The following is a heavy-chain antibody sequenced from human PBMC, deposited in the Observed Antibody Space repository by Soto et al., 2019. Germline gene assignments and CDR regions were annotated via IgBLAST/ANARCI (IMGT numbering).Heavy chain of an antibody. CDR2: ISGSGGST. J-gene: IGHJ6*02. Sequence: GGSLRLSCAASGFTFSSYAMSWVRQAPGKGLEWVSAISGSGGSTYYADSVKGRFTISRDNSKNTLYLQMNSLRAEDTAVYYCAREPLTAMVTFYHYYGMDVWGQGTTVTVSS. D-gene: IGHD5-18*01. V-gene: IGHV3-23*01. CDR3: AREPLTAMVTFYHYYGMDV. CDR1: GFTFSSYA.